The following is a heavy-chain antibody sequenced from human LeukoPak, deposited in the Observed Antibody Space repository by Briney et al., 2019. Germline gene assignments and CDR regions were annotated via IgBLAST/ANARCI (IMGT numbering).Heavy chain of an antibody. J-gene: IGHJ4*02. CDR2: ISYDGSNK. Sequence: PGGSLRLSCAASGFSVSSKYMSWVRQAPGKGLEWVAVISYDGSNKYYADSVKGRFTISRDNSKNTLYLQMNSLRAEDTAVYYCAKDSRPFESSGWYFDYWGQGTLVTVSS. V-gene: IGHV3-30*18. D-gene: IGHD6-19*01. CDR1: GFSVSSKY. CDR3: AKDSRPFESSGWYFDY.